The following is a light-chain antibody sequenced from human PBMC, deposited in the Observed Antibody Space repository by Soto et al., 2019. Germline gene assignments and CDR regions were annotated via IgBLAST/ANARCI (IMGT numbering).Light chain of an antibody. Sequence: QAVLTQPASVSGSPGQSITISCTGTSSDVGGYNYVSWYQQHPGKAPKLMIYDVSNRPSGVSNRFSGSKSGNTASLTFSGLQAEDEADYYCSSYTSSSTLEVVFGGGTQLTVL. CDR2: DVS. CDR3: SSYTSSSTLEVV. V-gene: IGLV2-14*01. J-gene: IGLJ2*01. CDR1: SSDVGGYNY.